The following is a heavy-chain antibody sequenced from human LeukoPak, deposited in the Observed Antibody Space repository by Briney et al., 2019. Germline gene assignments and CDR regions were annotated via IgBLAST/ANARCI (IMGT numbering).Heavy chain of an antibody. CDR3: AQKAPYSPAYSQQ. V-gene: IGHV4-59*01. CDR1: GVSITSYF. J-gene: IGHJ1*01. Sequence: SETLSLTCTVSGVSITSYFWTWIRQPPGKGLEWIGYIYHSGTTNYNPSLKSRVTISADTSKNQFSLKLSSVTAADTAVYYCAQKAPYSPAYSQQWGQGTLVTVSS. CDR2: IYHSGTT. D-gene: IGHD2-15*01.